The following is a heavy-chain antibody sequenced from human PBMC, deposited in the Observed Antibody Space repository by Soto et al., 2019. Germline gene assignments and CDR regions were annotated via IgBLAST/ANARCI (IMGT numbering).Heavy chain of an antibody. CDR1: GYTFTGYY. D-gene: IGHD3-22*01. J-gene: IGHJ5*02. CDR3: ARNYYDSSGYYNWFDP. Sequence: QVQLVQSGAEVKKPGASVKVSCKASGYTFTGYYMHWVRQAPGQRLEWMGWINPNSGGTNYAQKFQGWVTMTRDTSISTAYMELSRLRSDDTAVYYCARNYYDSSGYYNWFDPWGQGTLVTVSS. V-gene: IGHV1-2*04. CDR2: INPNSGGT.